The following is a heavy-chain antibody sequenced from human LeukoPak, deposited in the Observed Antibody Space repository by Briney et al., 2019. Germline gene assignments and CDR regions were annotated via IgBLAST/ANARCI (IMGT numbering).Heavy chain of an antibody. CDR3: ARRGGYFDWLLPFDY. CDR2: IWPSGST. D-gene: IGHD3-9*01. J-gene: IGHJ4*02. CDR1: GGSISSGPYF. V-gene: IGHV4-30-2*06. Sequence: SSETLSLTCSVSGGSISSGPYFWSWIRQSPGQGLEWIGYIWPSGSTNYNPSLKSRVTISVDTSKNQFSLKLSSVTAADTAVYYCARRGGYFDWLLPFDYWGQGTLVTVSS.